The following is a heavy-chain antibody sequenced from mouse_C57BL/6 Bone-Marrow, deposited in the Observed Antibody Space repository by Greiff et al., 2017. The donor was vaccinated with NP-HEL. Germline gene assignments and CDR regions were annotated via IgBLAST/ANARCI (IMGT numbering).Heavy chain of an antibody. CDR2: ISGGGGNT. D-gene: IGHD1-1*01. J-gene: IGHJ1*03. Sequence: EVKVEESGGGLVKPGGSLKLSCAASGFTFSSYTMSWVRQTPEKRLEWVATISGGGGNTYYPDSVKGRFTISRDNAKNTLYLQMSSLRSEDTALYYCARHVNYGSSFWYFDVWGTGTTVTVSS. CDR1: GFTFSSYT. CDR3: ARHVNYGSSFWYFDV. V-gene: IGHV5-9*01.